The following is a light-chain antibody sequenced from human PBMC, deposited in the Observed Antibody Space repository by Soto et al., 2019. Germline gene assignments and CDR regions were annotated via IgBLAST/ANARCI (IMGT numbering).Light chain of an antibody. CDR2: EVN. V-gene: IGLV2-14*01. J-gene: IGLJ1*01. CDR3: NSYTNSNTYV. CDR1: SSDIGAYDY. Sequence: QSALTQPASLSGSPGQSITISCTGTSSDIGAYDYVSWFQQHPGKAPKLMISEVNNRPSGVSNRFSGSKSGNTASLTISGLQAEDEADYYCNSYTNSNTYVFGSGTKVTVL.